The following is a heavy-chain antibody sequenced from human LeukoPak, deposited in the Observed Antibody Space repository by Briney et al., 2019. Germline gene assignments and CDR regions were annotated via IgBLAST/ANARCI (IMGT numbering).Heavy chain of an antibody. CDR2: FSGTSTN. J-gene: IGHJ4*02. D-gene: IGHD6-19*01. CDR3: AKLKQWQPQRYFFEY. V-gene: IGHV3-23*01. CDR1: GFTFSSYA. Sequence: GSLRPSCAASGFTFSSYAMSWVRQAPGKGLEWVSTFSGTSTNSYADAVKGRVTISRDNSKNTLYLQMNSLRAEDTAVYYCAKLKQWQPQRYFFEYWGQGALVTVAS.